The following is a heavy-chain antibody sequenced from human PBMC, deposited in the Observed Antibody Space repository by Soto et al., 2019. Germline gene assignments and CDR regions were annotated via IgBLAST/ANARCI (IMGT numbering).Heavy chain of an antibody. Sequence: GGSLRLSCAASGFTFSSYSMNWVRQAPGKWLEWVSSISSSSSYIYYADSVKGRFTISRDNAKNSLYLQMNSLRAEDTAVYYCARREGDSSNYYYYYYGMDVWGQGTTVTVSS. J-gene: IGHJ6*02. CDR2: ISSSSSYI. CDR3: ARREGDSSNYYYYYYGMDV. CDR1: GFTFSSYS. D-gene: IGHD2-21*01. V-gene: IGHV3-21*01.